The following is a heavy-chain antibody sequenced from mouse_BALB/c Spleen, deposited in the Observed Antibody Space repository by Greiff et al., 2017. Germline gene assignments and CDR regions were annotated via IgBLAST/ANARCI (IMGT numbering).Heavy chain of an antibody. D-gene: IGHD2-4*01. V-gene: IGHV5-17*02. J-gene: IGHJ2*01. Sequence: EVQVVESGGGLVQPGGSRKLSCAASGFTFSSFGMHWVRQAPEKGLEWVAYISSGSSTIYYADTVKGRFTISRDNPKNTLFLQMTSLRSEDTAMYYCARGDYDVDYWGQGTTLTVSS. CDR1: GFTFSSFG. CDR2: ISSGSSTI. CDR3: ARGDYDVDY.